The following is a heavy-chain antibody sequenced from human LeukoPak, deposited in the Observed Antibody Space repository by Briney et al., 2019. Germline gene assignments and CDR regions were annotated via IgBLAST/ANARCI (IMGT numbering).Heavy chain of an antibody. CDR1: GFTFSSYS. CDR2: ISSSSGYI. J-gene: IGHJ3*02. D-gene: IGHD3-16*02. CDR3: ARDSLYDYVWGSYRPEHAFDI. V-gene: IGHV3-21*01. Sequence: GGSLRLSCAASGFTFSSYSMNWVRQAPGKGLEWVSSISSSSGYIYYADSVKGRFTISRDNAKNSLYLQMNSLRAEDTAVYYCARDSLYDYVWGSYRPEHAFDIWGQGTMVTVSS.